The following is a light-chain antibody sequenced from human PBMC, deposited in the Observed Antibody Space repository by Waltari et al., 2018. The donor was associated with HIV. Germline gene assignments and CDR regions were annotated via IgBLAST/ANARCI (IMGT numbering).Light chain of an antibody. CDR1: QSINTW. V-gene: IGKV1-5*03. CDR3: QQYKSDSLT. Sequence: DIQMTQSPSTLSASVGDRVTITCRASQSINTWLAWYQQIPRKAPKLLIYRAFNLEDGVPSRFSGSGSGAEFTLTISSLQPDDFGTYYCQQYKSDSLTFGQGTKVEIK. CDR2: RAF. J-gene: IGKJ1*01.